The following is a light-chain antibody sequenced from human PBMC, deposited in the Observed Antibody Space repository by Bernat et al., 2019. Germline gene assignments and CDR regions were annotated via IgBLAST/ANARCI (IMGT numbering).Light chain of an antibody. J-gene: IGLJ1*01. CDR1: ISDVGGYNY. CDR3: SSYAGSNNYV. V-gene: IGLV2-8*01. CDR2: DVT. Sequence: QSSLSQPPYASGSPGQSVTISCTVTISDVGGYNYVSWYQQHPDKVHKLIISDVTKRLSGVPDRFSVSKSGNTASLTFSGLQAADEADYYCSSYAGSNNYVFGTGTKVTVL.